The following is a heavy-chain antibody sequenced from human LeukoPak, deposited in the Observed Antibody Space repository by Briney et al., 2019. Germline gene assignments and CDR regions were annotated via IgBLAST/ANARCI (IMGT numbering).Heavy chain of an antibody. D-gene: IGHD6-13*01. CDR2: INPNSGVT. CDR1: GYTFTGYY. Sequence: ASVKVSCKASGYTFTGYYMHWVRQAPGQGLEWMGWINPNSGVTNYAQKFQGRVTMTRDTSISTAYMELSRLRSDDTAVYYCAIAALGYSSTWDYYYYMDVWGKGTTVTVSS. CDR3: AIAALGYSSTWDYYYYMDV. J-gene: IGHJ6*03. V-gene: IGHV1-2*02.